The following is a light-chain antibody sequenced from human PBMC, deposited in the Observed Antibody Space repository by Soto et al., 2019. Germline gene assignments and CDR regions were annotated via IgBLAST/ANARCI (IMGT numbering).Light chain of an antibody. CDR1: SSDGGGYNF. Sequence: QSALTQPASVSGSPGQSITISCTGTSSDGGGYNFVSWYQQHPGKAPKLMIYEVSKRPSGVSNRFSGSKSGNTASLTLSGLQSGDEADYFCSSFTSSTTLQVFGGGTQLTVL. CDR3: SSFTSSTTLQV. V-gene: IGLV2-14*01. CDR2: EVS. J-gene: IGLJ2*01.